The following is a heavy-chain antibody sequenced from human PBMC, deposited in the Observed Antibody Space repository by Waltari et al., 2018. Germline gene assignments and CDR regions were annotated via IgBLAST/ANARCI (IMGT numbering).Heavy chain of an antibody. Sequence: EVQLVESGGGLVQPGGSLRLSCAASGFTFSSYWMSWVRQAPGKGLEGVGNIRQDGSEKYYVDSVKGRFTISRDNAKNSLYLQMNSLRAEDTALYYCARFSHKDYWGQGILVTVSS. J-gene: IGHJ4*02. CDR1: GFTFSSYW. CDR2: IRQDGSEK. CDR3: ARFSHKDY. V-gene: IGHV3-7*03.